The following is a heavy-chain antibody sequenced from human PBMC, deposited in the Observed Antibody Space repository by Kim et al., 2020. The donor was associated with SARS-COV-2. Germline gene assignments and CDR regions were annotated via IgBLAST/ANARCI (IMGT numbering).Heavy chain of an antibody. V-gene: IGHV4-39*01. J-gene: IGHJ4*02. CDR2: IYYSGST. CDR3: AVGAYDYGYFDY. CDR1: GGSISSSSYY. Sequence: SETLSLTCTASGGSISSSSYYWGWIRQPPGKGLEWIGSIYYSGSTYYNPSLKSRVTISVDTSKNQFPLKLSSVTAADTAVYYCAVGAYDYGYFDYWGQGTLVTVSS. D-gene: IGHD4-17*01.